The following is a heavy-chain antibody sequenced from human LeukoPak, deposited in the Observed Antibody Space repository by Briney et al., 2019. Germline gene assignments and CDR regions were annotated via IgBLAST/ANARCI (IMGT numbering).Heavy chain of an antibody. V-gene: IGHV4-4*02. Sequence: SETLSLTCAVSGGSISSSNWWSWVRQPPGKGLEWIGEIYHSGSTNYNPSLKSRDTISVDKTKNQSSLKLSSVTAADTAVYYCAREGEAAAGTRPFDYWGQRTLVTVSP. CDR1: GGSISSSNW. J-gene: IGHJ4*02. CDR3: AREGEAAAGTRPFDY. CDR2: IYHSGST. D-gene: IGHD6-13*01.